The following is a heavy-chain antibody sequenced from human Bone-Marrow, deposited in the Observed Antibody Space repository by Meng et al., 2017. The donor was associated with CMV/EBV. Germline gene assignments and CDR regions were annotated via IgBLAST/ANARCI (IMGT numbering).Heavy chain of an antibody. CDR1: GFTFSSYW. D-gene: IGHD1-1*01. J-gene: IGHJ4*02. CDR3: ARVAVERRGLDY. CDR2: INSDGSST. Sequence: GGSLRLSCATSGFTFSSYWMHWVRQAPGKGLVWVSRINSDGSSTSYVDSVKGRFTISRDNAKNTLHLQMNSLRAEDTAVYYCARVAVERRGLDYWGQGTLVTVSS. V-gene: IGHV3-74*01.